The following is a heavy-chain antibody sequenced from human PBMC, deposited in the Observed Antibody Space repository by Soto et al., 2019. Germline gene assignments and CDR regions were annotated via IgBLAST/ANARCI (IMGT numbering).Heavy chain of an antibody. V-gene: IGHV3-7*03. CDR1: GFTFSNYW. CDR3: TRGIRGSSGWSYYYGMDV. J-gene: IGHJ6*04. CDR2: IQQDGGEQ. D-gene: IGHD6-19*01. Sequence: GGSLRLSCAASGFTFSNYWMSWVRQAPGKGLEWVANIQQDGGEQYYVDSVKGRFTISRDNAKNSLYLQMSSLRAEDTAVYYCTRGIRGSSGWSYYYGMDVWGKGTTATVSS.